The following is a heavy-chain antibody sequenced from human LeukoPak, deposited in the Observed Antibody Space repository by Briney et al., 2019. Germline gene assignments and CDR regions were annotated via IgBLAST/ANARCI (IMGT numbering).Heavy chain of an antibody. D-gene: IGHD3-10*01. V-gene: IGHV3-30*03. CDR2: ISYDGSNK. Sequence: GGSLRLSCAASGFTFSSYGMHWVRQAPGKGLEWVAVISYDGSNKYYADSVKGRFTISRDNSKNTLYLQMGSLRAEDMAVYYCARDYGSGTYDYWGQGTLVTVSS. CDR3: ARDYGSGTYDY. J-gene: IGHJ4*02. CDR1: GFTFSSYG.